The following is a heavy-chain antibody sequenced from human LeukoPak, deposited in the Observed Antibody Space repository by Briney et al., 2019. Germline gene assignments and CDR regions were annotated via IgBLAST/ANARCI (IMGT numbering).Heavy chain of an antibody. CDR2: IYPGDSDT. Sequence: GKSLKISCKGSGYSFTSYWIGWVRQMPGKGLEWIGIIYPGDSDTRYSPSFQGQVTISADKSISTAYLQWSSLKASDTAMYYCARQTQSSYDFWGGYPDYWGQGTLVTVSS. D-gene: IGHD3-3*01. CDR3: ARQTQSSYDFWGGYPDY. J-gene: IGHJ4*02. V-gene: IGHV5-51*01. CDR1: GYSFTSYW.